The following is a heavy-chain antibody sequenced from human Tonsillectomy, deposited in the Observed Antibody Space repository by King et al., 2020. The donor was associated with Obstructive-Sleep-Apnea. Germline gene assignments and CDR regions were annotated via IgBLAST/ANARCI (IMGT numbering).Heavy chain of an antibody. CDR2: ISVSGSDT. J-gene: IGHJ4*02. CDR3: ANPSSSVTTLLFDS. CDR1: GFTLRSFA. Sequence: VQLVESGGGLVQPGGSLRLSCAASGFTLRSFAMSWVRQAPGEGLEWVSTISVSGSDTHYIDSVKGRFTISRDVSKNTLFLQMSSLRAEDTAVYYCANPSSSVTTLLFDSWGQGTLVTVSS. V-gene: IGHV3-23*04. D-gene: IGHD4-17*01.